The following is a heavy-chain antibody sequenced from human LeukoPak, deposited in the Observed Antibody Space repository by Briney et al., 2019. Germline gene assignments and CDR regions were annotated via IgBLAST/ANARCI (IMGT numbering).Heavy chain of an antibody. D-gene: IGHD3-22*01. CDR3: ARDLFYDSSGAFDY. J-gene: IGHJ4*02. CDR2: INPSGGST. Sequence: ASVTVSCKASGYIFTSYYMHWVRQAPGQGLEWMGIINPSGGSTSYAQKFQGRVTITRDTSASTAYMELSSLRSEDTAVYYCARDLFYDSSGAFDYWGQGTLVTVSS. CDR1: GYIFTSYY. V-gene: IGHV1-46*01.